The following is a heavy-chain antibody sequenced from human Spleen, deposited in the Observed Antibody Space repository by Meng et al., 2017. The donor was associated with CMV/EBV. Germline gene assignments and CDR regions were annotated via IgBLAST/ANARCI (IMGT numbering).Heavy chain of an antibody. Sequence: QELLVESGXXXXXPXGSXRLSCATSGFIFRNYAMHWVRQAPGKGLEWVTTILKDGSNQFYADSVKGRFTISRDNSKNTLFLQMNSLKVEDTALYYCAKDQTGDWTFDYWGQGTLVTVSS. J-gene: IGHJ4*02. CDR1: GFIFRNYA. CDR3: AKDQTGDWTFDY. CDR2: ILKDGSNQ. D-gene: IGHD2-21*01. V-gene: IGHV3-30*02.